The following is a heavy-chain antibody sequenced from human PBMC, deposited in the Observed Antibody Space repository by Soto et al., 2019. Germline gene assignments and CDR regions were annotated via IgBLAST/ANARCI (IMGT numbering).Heavy chain of an antibody. J-gene: IGHJ4*02. Sequence: EVQLLASGGGLVQPGGSLRLSCAASGFTFSSYAMSWVRQAPGKGLEWVSAISGSGGSTYYADSVKGRFTFSRDNSKNTLYLQMNSLRAEDTAVYYCAESTGWYAELDYWGQGTLVTVSS. V-gene: IGHV3-23*01. CDR2: ISGSGGST. D-gene: IGHD6-19*01. CDR1: GFTFSSYA. CDR3: AESTGWYAELDY.